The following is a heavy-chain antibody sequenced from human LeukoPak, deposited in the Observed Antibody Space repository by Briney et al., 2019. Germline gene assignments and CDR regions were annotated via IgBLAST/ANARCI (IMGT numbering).Heavy chain of an antibody. V-gene: IGHV3-23*01. CDR1: GFTFSSYA. Sequence: GSLRPSCAASGFTFSSYAMSWVRQAPGKGLEWVSAICCSGGSTYYADSVKGRFTISRDNSKNTLYLQMNSLRAEDTAVYYCAKDEGIMVRGVIIAGNYFDYWGQGTLVTVSS. J-gene: IGHJ4*02. CDR2: ICCSGGST. D-gene: IGHD3-10*01. CDR3: AKDEGIMVRGVIIAGNYFDY.